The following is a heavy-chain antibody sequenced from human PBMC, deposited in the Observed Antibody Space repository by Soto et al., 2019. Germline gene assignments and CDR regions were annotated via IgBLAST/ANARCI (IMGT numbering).Heavy chain of an antibody. D-gene: IGHD3-10*01. V-gene: IGHV4-30-4*01. J-gene: IGHJ4*02. Sequence: PSETLSLTCTVSGGSISSGDYYWSWIRQPPGKGLEWIGYIYYSGSTYYNPSLKSRVTISVDRSKNQFSLKLSSVTAADTAVYYCARAPRGNYGYPSYFDYWGQGTLVTVSS. CDR1: GGSISSGDYY. CDR2: IYYSGST. CDR3: ARAPRGNYGYPSYFDY.